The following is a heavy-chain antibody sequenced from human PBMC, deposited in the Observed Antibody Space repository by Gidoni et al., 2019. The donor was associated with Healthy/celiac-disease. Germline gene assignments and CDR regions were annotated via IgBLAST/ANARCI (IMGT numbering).Heavy chain of an antibody. CDR2: ISSSSSYI. V-gene: IGHV3-21*01. J-gene: IGHJ4*02. Sequence: EVQLVESGGGLVKPGGSLRLSCAASGFTFSSYSMNWVRQAPGKGLEWVSSISSSSSYIYYADSVKGRFTISRDNAKNSLYLQMNSLRAEDTAVYYCARETEDCSGGSCCNFDYWGQGTLVTVSS. CDR1: GFTFSSYS. D-gene: IGHD2-15*01. CDR3: ARETEDCSGGSCCNFDY.